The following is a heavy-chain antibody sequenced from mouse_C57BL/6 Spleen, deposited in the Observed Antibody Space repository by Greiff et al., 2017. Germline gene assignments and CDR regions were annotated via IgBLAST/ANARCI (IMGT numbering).Heavy chain of an antibody. V-gene: IGHV1-80*01. CDR1: GYAFSSYW. D-gene: IGHD2-5*01. CDR3: AREVNSNYGYFDD. CDR2: IYPGDGDT. J-gene: IGHJ2*01. Sequence: QVQLQQSGAELVKPGASVKISCKASGYAFSSYWMNWVKQRPGKGLEWIGQIYPGDGDTNYNGKFKGKATMTADKSSSTAYMQLSSLTSEDSAVYFWAREVNSNYGYFDDWGQGTTLTVSS.